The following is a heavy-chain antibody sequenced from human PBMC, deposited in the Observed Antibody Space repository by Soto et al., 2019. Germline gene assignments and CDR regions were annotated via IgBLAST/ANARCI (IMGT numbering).Heavy chain of an antibody. D-gene: IGHD5-18*01. CDR3: ASSSYGCFDY. CDR2: ISSSSSYI. V-gene: IGHV3-21*01. CDR1: GFTFRSYS. J-gene: IGHJ4*02. Sequence: GSLRLSCAASGFTFRSYSMNWVRQAPRKGLEWVSSISSSSSYIYYADSVKCRFTISRDNANTSLHMLKVSQRAEDTAVYYCASSSYGCFDYWGQGTLVTVSS.